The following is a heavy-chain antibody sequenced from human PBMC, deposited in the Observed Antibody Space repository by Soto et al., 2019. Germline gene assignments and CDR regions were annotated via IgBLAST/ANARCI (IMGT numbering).Heavy chain of an antibody. CDR2: VYYSGST. D-gene: IGHD3-9*01. J-gene: IGHJ4*02. Sequence: QLQLQESGPGLVKPSATLSLTCTVSGGSVSSSSYYWGWVRQPPGKGLEWIGRVYYSGSTYYNPSLESRVTISVDKSKQQFSLELMSLSAADTAVYYCGRLEGLATISYYFDYWGQGALVTVSS. CDR3: GRLEGLATISYYFDY. V-gene: IGHV4-39*01. CDR1: GGSVSSSSYY.